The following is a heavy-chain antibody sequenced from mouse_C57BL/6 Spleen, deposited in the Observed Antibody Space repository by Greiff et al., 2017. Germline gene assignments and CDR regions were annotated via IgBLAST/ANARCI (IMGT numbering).Heavy chain of an antibody. J-gene: IGHJ3*01. V-gene: IGHV1-82*01. CDR1: GYAFSSSW. CDR2: INPGVGDT. Sequence: QVQLKESGPELAKPGASVKISCKASGYAFSSSWMNWVKQRPGQGLEWIGRINPGVGDTNYNRKFKGKATLTADKSSSTAYMQLSSLTSEDSAVYFCAATVVEGASWGQEALLSVSA. CDR3: AATVVEGAS. D-gene: IGHD1-1*01.